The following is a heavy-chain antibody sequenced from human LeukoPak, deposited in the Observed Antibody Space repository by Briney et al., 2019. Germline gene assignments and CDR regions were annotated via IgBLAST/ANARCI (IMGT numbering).Heavy chain of an antibody. J-gene: IGHJ5*02. Sequence: ASVTVSCKASGYTFTSYGISWVRQAPGQGLEWMGWISAYNGNTNYAQKRQGRVTMTTDTSTSTAYMELRSLRSDDTAVYYCARQNSRRTKNSPAAIELAWFDPWGQGTLVTVSS. D-gene: IGHD2-2*01. CDR1: GYTFTSYG. CDR3: ARQNSRRTKNSPAAIELAWFDP. CDR2: ISAYNGNT. V-gene: IGHV1-18*01.